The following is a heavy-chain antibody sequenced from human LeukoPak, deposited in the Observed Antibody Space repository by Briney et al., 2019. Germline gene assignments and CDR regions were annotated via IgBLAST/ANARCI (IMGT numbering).Heavy chain of an antibody. V-gene: IGHV1-2*02. CDR2: INPNSGGT. J-gene: IGHJ4*02. Sequence: GVSVKVSYKASGYTFTGYYMHWVRQAPGQGLEWMGWINPNSGGTNYAQKFQGRVTMTRDTSISTAYMELSRLRSDDTAVYYCARGAYYYDSSGYPDWGQGTLVTVSS. CDR3: ARGAYYYDSSGYPD. CDR1: GYTFTGYY. D-gene: IGHD3-22*01.